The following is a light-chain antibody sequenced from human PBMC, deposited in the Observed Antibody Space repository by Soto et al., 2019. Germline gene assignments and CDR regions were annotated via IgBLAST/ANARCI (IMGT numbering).Light chain of an antibody. CDR3: QSYDSSLSGYV. Sequence: QSVLTQPPSVSGAPGQRVTISYTGSSSNIGAGYDVHWYQQLPGTAPKLLIYADNIRPSGVPGRFSGSKSGTSASLAITGLQAEDEADYYCQSYDSSLSGYVFGTGTKVTVL. CDR1: SSNIGAGYD. J-gene: IGLJ1*01. CDR2: ADN. V-gene: IGLV1-40*01.